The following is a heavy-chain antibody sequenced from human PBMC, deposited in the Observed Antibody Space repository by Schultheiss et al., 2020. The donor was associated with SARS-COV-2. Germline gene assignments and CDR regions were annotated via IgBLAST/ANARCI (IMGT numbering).Heavy chain of an antibody. J-gene: IGHJ4*02. D-gene: IGHD6-19*01. Sequence: GGSLRLSCAASGFTFSSYAMHWVRQAPGKGLEWVAVISYDGSNKYYADSVKGRFTISRDNSKNTLYLQMNSLRAEDTAVYYCARDQGRGSGWYAHWGQGTLVTVSS. V-gene: IGHV3-30-3*01. CDR2: ISYDGSNK. CDR3: ARDQGRGSGWYAH. CDR1: GFTFSSYA.